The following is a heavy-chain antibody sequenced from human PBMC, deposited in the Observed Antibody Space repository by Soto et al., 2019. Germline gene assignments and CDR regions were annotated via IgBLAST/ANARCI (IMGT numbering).Heavy chain of an antibody. CDR3: ARAFDGGTGTTDWFDL. CDR1: GYSISSGYY. D-gene: IGHD1-7*01. Sequence: SETLSLTCAVSGYSISSGYYWGWIRQPPGKGLEWIGSIYHSGSTYYNPSLKSRVTISVDTSKNQFSLKLSSVTAADTAVYYCARAFDGGTGTTDWFDLWGQGTLVTVSS. CDR2: IYHSGST. J-gene: IGHJ5*02. V-gene: IGHV4-38-2*01.